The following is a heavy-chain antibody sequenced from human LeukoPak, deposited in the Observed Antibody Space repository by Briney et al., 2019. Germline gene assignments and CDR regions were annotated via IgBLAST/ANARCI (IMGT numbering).Heavy chain of an antibody. D-gene: IGHD3-10*01. CDR3: ANTYALGNYYKGGFDP. CDR2: SNPNSGGT. Sequence: ASVKVFCKASGCTFIDYYMHWVRQAPGLGLEWMGWSNPNSGGTNYAQNFQGRVTMTRDTSIRTVYMELSRLRSDDTAVYYCANTYALGNYYKGGFDPWGQGTLVTVSS. V-gene: IGHV1-2*02. J-gene: IGHJ5*02. CDR1: GCTFIDYY.